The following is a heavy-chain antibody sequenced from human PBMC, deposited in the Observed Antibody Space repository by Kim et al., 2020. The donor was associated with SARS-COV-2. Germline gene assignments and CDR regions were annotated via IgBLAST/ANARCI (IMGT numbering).Heavy chain of an antibody. D-gene: IGHD6-6*01. CDR3: AKEILKIGIAARPGGDY. J-gene: IGHJ4*02. CDR2: ISGSGGST. Sequence: GGSLRLSCAASGFTFSSYAMSWVRQAPGKGLEWVSAISGSGGSTYYADSVKGRFTISRDNSKNTLYLQMNSLRAEDTAVYYCAKEILKIGIAARPGGDYWGQGTLVTVSS. CDR1: GFTFSSYA. V-gene: IGHV3-23*01.